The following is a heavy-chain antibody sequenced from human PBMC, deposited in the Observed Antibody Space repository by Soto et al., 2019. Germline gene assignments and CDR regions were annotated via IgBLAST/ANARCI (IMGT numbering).Heavy chain of an antibody. D-gene: IGHD2-2*01. V-gene: IGHV4-39*01. J-gene: IGHJ6*02. Sequence: SETLSLTCTVSGGSVSSSSYSWGWIRQPPGKGQEWIGTIYSSENTYYNPSLMSRVTISVDTSKNQFSLKLSSVTAADTAVYYCARLNGYCISTNCHGYYGMDVWGQGTTVTVSS. CDR1: GGSVSSSSYS. CDR3: ARLNGYCISTNCHGYYGMDV. CDR2: IYSSENT.